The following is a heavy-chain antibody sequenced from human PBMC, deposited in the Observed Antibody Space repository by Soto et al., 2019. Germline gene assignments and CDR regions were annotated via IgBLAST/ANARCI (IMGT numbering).Heavy chain of an antibody. D-gene: IGHD3-22*01. V-gene: IGHV4-31*03. Sequence: TLSLTCTVSGGSISSGGYYWSWIRQHPGKGLEWIGYIYYSGSTYYNPSLKSRVTISVDTSKNQFSLKLSSVTAADTAVYYCARGFTMIVVVSSWSWFDPWGQGTLVTVSS. CDR3: ARGFTMIVVVSSWSWFDP. J-gene: IGHJ5*02. CDR2: IYYSGST. CDR1: GGSISSGGYY.